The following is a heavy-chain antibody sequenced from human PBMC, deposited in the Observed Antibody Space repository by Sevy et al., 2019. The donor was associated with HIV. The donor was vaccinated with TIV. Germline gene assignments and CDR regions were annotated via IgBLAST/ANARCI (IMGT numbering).Heavy chain of an antibody. CDR2: IYYDESLK. CDR3: AGDLGSGWYPLDY. Sequence: GGSLRLSCAASGFTFRSYDMHWVRQAPGKGPEWVAIIYYDESLKYYADSVKGRFTISRDNSKNTLYLQMNSLRVDDTAVYYCAGDLGSGWYPLDYWGQGTLVTVSS. CDR1: GFTFRSYD. J-gene: IGHJ4*02. D-gene: IGHD6-19*01. V-gene: IGHV3-33*01.